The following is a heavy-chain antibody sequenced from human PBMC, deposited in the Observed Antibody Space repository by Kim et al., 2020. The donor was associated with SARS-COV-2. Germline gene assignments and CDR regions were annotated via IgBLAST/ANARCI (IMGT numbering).Heavy chain of an antibody. V-gene: IGHV1-69*01. Sequence: KFQGRVTITADESTSTAYMELSSLRSEDTAVYYCARDGGYYGSGSYSADYWGQGTLVTVSS. CDR3: ARDGGYYGSGSYSADY. J-gene: IGHJ4*02. D-gene: IGHD3-10*01.